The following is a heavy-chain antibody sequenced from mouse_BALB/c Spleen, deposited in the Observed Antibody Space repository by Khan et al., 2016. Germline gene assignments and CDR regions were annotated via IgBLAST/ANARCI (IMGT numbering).Heavy chain of an antibody. CDR2: IYPGDGDT. D-gene: IGHD2-10*02. Sequence: QVQLQQSGAELVRPGSSVKISCKASGYAFSSYWMNWVKQRPGQGLEWIGQIYPGDGDTNYNGKFKGKATLTADKSSSTAYMQLSSLTSEDSAVYFCARKKYGNPYYYAMDYWGQGTSVTVSS. J-gene: IGHJ4*01. CDR1: GYAFSSYW. CDR3: ARKKYGNPYYYAMDY. V-gene: IGHV1-80*01.